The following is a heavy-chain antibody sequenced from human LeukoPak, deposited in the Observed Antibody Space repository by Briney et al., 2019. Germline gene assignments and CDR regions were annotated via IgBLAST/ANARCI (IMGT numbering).Heavy chain of an antibody. V-gene: IGHV3-7*01. D-gene: IGHD6-19*01. Sequence: QPGGSLRLSCAASGFTFSIYWMSWVRQAPGKGLEWVANIKQNGSEKYYVDSVKGRFTISRDNAKSSLYLQMNSLRAEDTAVYYCARRHSSGWFYYWGQGTLVTVSS. CDR3: ARRHSSGWFYY. CDR1: GFTFSIYW. CDR2: IKQNGSEK. J-gene: IGHJ4*02.